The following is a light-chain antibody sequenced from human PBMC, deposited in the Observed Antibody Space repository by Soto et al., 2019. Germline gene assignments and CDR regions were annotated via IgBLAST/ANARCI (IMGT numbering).Light chain of an antibody. CDR3: QQRSNWPPLIS. Sequence: EIVLTQSPATLSLSPGERATLSCRASQGVSTYLAWYQQKPGQAPRLLIYDASNRATGIPARFSGSGPGTDFTLTTSSLEPEDFAVYYCQQRSNWPPLISFGQGTRLEIK. J-gene: IGKJ5*01. CDR1: QGVSTY. V-gene: IGKV3D-11*01. CDR2: DAS.